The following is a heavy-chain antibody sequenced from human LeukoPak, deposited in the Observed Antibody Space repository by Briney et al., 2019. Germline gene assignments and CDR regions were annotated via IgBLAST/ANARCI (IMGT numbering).Heavy chain of an antibody. J-gene: IGHJ4*02. V-gene: IGHV4-34*01. CDR3: ARAQVPLLWFGELGYYFDY. CDR1: GGSFSGYY. Sequence: PSETLSLTCAVYGGSFSGYYWSWIRQPPGKGLGWIGEINHSGSTNYNPSLKSRVTISVDTSKNQFSLKLSSVTAADTAVYYCARAQVPLLWFGELGYYFDYWGQGTLVTVSS. D-gene: IGHD3-10*01. CDR2: INHSGST.